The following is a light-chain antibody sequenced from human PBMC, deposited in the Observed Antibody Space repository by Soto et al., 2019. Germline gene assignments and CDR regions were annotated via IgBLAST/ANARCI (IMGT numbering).Light chain of an antibody. CDR1: QTIGSW. V-gene: IGKV1-5*03. J-gene: IGKJ5*01. Sequence: DIQMTQSPSTLCGSVGDRVTITCRASQTIGSWLAWYQQKPGKAPKLLIYKASTLKSGVPQRFSGSGSGTEFSLTITTLHPEHFPTYYCQQLFDSPITFGQGTRLEIK. CDR3: QQLFDSPIT. CDR2: KAS.